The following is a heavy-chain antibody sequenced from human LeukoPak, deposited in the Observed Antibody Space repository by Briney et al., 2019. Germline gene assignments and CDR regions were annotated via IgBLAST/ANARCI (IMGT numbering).Heavy chain of an antibody. CDR1: GYTFTRYA. Sequence: GASVKVSCKASGYTFTRYAMNWVRQAPGQGLEWMGWISGYNGYTNHAQKLQGRVTMTTDTSTSTVYMELRSLRSDDTAVYYCARSRTHRLYSGSGSYPGAFDYWGQGTLVTVSS. V-gene: IGHV1-18*01. CDR3: ARSRTHRLYSGSGSYPGAFDY. D-gene: IGHD3-10*01. J-gene: IGHJ4*02. CDR2: ISGYNGYT.